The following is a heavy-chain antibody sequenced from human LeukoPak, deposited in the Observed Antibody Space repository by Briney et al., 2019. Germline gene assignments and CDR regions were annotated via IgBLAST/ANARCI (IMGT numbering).Heavy chain of an antibody. CDR2: MIPSFGSA. D-gene: IGHD3-10*01. CDR3: ARDPTTMVRGVINLSWFDP. V-gene: IGHV1-69*13. J-gene: IGHJ5*02. CDR1: GGTCSSYG. Sequence: SVKVSCKASGGTCSSYGISWVRQAPGQGLGWGVGMIPSFGSANYAQKFQGRVTITADESTSTAYMELSSLRSEETAVYYCARDPTTMVRGVINLSWFDPWGQGPLVPVSS.